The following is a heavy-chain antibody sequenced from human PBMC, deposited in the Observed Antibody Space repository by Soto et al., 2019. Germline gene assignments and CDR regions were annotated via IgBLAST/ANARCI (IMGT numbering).Heavy chain of an antibody. CDR1: GFTFTRYS. J-gene: IGHJ4*02. V-gene: IGHV3-21*01. CDR3: ARESEDLTSNFDY. Sequence: EVQLVESGGGLVKPGGSLRLSCAASGFTFTRYSMNWVRQAPGKGLEWVSSISSTTNYIYYADSMTGRFTVSRDNAKNSVYLDMNSLSAEDTAVYYCARESEDLTSNFDYWGQGTLVTVSS. CDR2: ISSTTNYI.